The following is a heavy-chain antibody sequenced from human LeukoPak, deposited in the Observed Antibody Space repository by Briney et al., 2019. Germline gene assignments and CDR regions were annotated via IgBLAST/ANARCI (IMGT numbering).Heavy chain of an antibody. D-gene: IGHD6-19*01. V-gene: IGHV4-59*01. CDR3: ARVGSEYSSGWSIYWYFDL. CDR1: GGSISSYY. Sequence: KSSETLSLTCTVSGGSISSYYWSWIRQPPGKGLEWIGYIYYSGSTNYNPSLKSRVTISVDTSKNQFSLKLSSVTAADTAVYYCARVGSEYSSGWSIYWYFDLWGRGTLVTVSS. J-gene: IGHJ2*01. CDR2: IYYSGST.